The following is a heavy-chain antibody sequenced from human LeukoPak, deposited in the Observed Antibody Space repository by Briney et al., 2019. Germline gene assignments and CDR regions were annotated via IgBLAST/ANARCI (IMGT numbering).Heavy chain of an antibody. D-gene: IGHD3-10*01. V-gene: IGHV4-30-4*08. CDR1: GGSISSGNYY. CDR3: ARDQYGSGSTF. Sequence: PSQTLSLTCTVSGGSISSGNYYWSWIRQPPGKGLEWIGYIYYSGNTYYNPSLKSRVTISLDTSKNQFSLKLSSVTAADTAVYYCARDQYGSGSTFWGQGTLVTVSS. CDR2: IYYSGNT. J-gene: IGHJ4*02.